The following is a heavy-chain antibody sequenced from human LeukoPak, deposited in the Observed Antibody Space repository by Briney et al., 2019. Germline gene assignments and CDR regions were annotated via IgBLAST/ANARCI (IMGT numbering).Heavy chain of an antibody. D-gene: IGHD4-11*01. J-gene: IGHJ1*01. Sequence: GGSLRLSCAASGFTFSHYGMHWVRQAPGAGLEWVAVIWSDGSDKYYAKSVKGRFTISRDNSKNSLYLQMNSLRAEDTAVYYCAKDAQRGFDYSNSLQHRGQGTLVTVSS. CDR3: AKDAQRGFDYSNSLQH. CDR1: GFTFSHYG. V-gene: IGHV3-33*06. CDR2: IWSDGSDK.